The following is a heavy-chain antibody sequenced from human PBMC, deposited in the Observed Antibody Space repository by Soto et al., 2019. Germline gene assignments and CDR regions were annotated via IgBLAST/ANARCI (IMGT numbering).Heavy chain of an antibody. CDR1: GYTFTSYW. D-gene: IGHD6-19*01. Sequence: GESLKISCKGPGYTFTSYWIGWVRQMPGKGLEWKVFIYPGDSDTRYSPSFQGQVTISADKSLHTAYLQWSSLKASDTAMYYFARLPDSQPWLVRRYFDYWGQGTLVTVSS. J-gene: IGHJ4*02. V-gene: IGHV5-51*01. CDR2: IYPGDSDT. CDR3: ARLPDSQPWLVRRYFDY.